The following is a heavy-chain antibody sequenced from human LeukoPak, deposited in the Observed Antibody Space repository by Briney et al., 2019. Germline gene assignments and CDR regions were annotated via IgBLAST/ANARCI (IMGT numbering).Heavy chain of an antibody. CDR2: IHYTGST. CDR3: ARTGGSFYFYYYMDV. Sequence: SETLSLTCTGSGGSIRSSNYNWGWIRQPPWKGLEWIGSIHYTGSTYHNPSLKSRVTISVDTSKNKFSLKLSSVTAADTALYYCARTGGSFYFYYYMDVWGKGTTVTVSS. J-gene: IGHJ6*03. V-gene: IGHV4-39*07. CDR1: GGSIRSSNYN. D-gene: IGHD1-26*01.